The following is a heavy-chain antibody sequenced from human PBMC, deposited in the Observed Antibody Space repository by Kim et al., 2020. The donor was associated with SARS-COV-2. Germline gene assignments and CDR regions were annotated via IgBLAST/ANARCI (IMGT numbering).Heavy chain of an antibody. J-gene: IGHJ2*01. CDR2: INAGNGNT. CDR3: ARSPDFRGAPHWYFDL. D-gene: IGHD3-10*01. V-gene: IGHV1-3*01. CDR1: GYTFTSYA. Sequence: ASVKVSCKASGYTFTSYAMHWVRQAPGQRLEWMGWINAGNGNTKYSQKFQGRVTITRDTSASTAYMELSSLRSEDTAVYYCARSPDFRGAPHWYFDLWGRGTLVTVSS.